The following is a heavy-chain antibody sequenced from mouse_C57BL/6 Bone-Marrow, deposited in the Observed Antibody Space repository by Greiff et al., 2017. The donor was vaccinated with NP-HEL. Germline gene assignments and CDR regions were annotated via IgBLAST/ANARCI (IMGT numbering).Heavy chain of an antibody. CDR2: IWSGGST. D-gene: IGHD4-1*01. CDR3: ARKGNWDGWYFDV. CDR1: GFSLTSYG. Sequence: VQLQQSGPGLVQPSQSLSITCTVSGFSLTSYGVHWVRQSPGKGLEWLGVIWSGGSTDYNAAFISRLSISKDKSKSQVFFKMNSLQADDTARYYCARKGNWDGWYFDVWGTGTTVTVSS. J-gene: IGHJ1*03. V-gene: IGHV2-2*01.